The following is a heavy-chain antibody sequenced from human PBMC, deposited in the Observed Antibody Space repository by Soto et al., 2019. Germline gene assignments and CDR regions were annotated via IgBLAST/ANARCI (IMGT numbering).Heavy chain of an antibody. D-gene: IGHD3-22*01. Sequence: SVKVSCKASGGTFSSYAISWVRQAPGQGLEWMGGIIPIFGTANYAQKFQGRVTITADKSTSTAYMELSSLRSEDTAVYYCARSECSGYYIPDYFAFSSQGTLVTVSA. CDR3: ARSECSGYYIPDYFAF. CDR1: GGTFSSYA. V-gene: IGHV1-69*06. J-gene: IGHJ4*02. CDR2: IIPIFGTA.